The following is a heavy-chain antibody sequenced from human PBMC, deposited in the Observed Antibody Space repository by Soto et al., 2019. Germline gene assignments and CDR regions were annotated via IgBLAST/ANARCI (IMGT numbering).Heavy chain of an antibody. CDR2: IYPNSGGT. CDR3: ARAAYDFWSGYSPGGMDV. D-gene: IGHD3-3*01. J-gene: IGHJ6*02. V-gene: IGHV1-2*04. Sequence: ASVKVSCKASGYTFTGYYMHWVRQAPGQGLEWMGWIYPNSGGTNYAQKFQGWVTMTRDTSISTAYMELSRLRSDDTAVYYCARAAYDFWSGYSPGGMDVWGQGTTVTVSS. CDR1: GYTFTGYY.